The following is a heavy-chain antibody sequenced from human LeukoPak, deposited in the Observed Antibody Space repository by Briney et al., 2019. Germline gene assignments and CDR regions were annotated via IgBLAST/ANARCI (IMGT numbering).Heavy chain of an antibody. J-gene: IGHJ4*02. CDR2: INPSSDGT. CDR3: ARDGSLDY. Sequence: GASVKVSCKASGYTFTGYYMHWARQAPGQGLEWMGWINPSSDGTNYAQKFQGRVTLTRDTSISTAYMELSRLRSDDTAVYYCARDGSLDYWGQGTLVTVSS. V-gene: IGHV1-2*02. CDR1: GYTFTGYY. D-gene: IGHD1-1*01.